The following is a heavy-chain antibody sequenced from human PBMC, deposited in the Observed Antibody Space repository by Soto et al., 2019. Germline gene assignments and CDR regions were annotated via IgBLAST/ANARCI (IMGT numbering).Heavy chain of an antibody. CDR2: INPNSGDT. CDR3: APSRAEAGTEGLDY. CDR1: GYTFTGYY. V-gene: IGHV1-2*02. Sequence: QVQLVQSGAEVKKPGASVKVSCKASGYTFTGYYMHWVRQAPGQGLEWMGWINPNSGDTNYAQDFQGRVTMTRDTSISTAYMELSRLRFDDTAVYYCAPSRAEAGTEGLDYWGQGTLVTVSS. D-gene: IGHD6-13*01. J-gene: IGHJ4*02.